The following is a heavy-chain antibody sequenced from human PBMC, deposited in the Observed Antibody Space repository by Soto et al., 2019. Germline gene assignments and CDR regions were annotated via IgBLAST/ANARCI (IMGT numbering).Heavy chain of an antibody. V-gene: IGHV1-69*12. Sequence: QVQLVQSGAEVKKPGSSVKVSCKASGGTFSSYAISWVRQAPGQGLEWMGGIIPIFGTANYAQKFQGRVTITADESTSTAYMELSSLRSEDTAVYYCARGSDRQIAVAVSFDYWGQGTLVTVSS. D-gene: IGHD6-19*01. CDR2: IIPIFGTA. CDR1: GGTFSSYA. CDR3: ARGSDRQIAVAVSFDY. J-gene: IGHJ4*02.